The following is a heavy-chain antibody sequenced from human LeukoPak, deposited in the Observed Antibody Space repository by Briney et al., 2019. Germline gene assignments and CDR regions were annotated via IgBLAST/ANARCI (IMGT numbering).Heavy chain of an antibody. J-gene: IGHJ3*02. V-gene: IGHV4-34*01. CDR3: ARWCRTTRAFDI. CDR2: INHSGST. D-gene: IGHD1-7*01. Sequence: WIGEINHSGSTNYNPSLKSRVTISVDTSKNQFSLKLSSVTAADTAVYYCARWCRTTRAFDIWGQGTMVTVSS.